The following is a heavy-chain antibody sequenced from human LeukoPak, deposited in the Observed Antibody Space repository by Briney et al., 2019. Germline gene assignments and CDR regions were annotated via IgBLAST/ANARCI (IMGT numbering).Heavy chain of an antibody. V-gene: IGHV3-33*05. Sequence: GGSLRLSCAASGFIFTNHAMHWVRQAPGKGLEWVATISYSGRNEYYADSVKGRFTISRDNSDNTLSLQMNSLRADDTAVYFCAKDWMLTATPIFYFENWGQGTLVPVSS. CDR2: ISYSGRNE. J-gene: IGHJ4*02. D-gene: IGHD2-21*02. CDR3: AKDWMLTATPIFYFEN. CDR1: GFIFTNHA.